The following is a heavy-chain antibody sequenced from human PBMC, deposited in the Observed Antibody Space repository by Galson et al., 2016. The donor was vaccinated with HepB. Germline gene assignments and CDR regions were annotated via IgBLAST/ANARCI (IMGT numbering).Heavy chain of an antibody. CDR2: IFPTDEK. V-gene: IGHV2-26*01. CDR1: GFPFRNSIMG. J-gene: IGHJ4*02. CDR3: ALIIPAVQTTTGYYFDY. D-gene: IGHD4-17*01. Sequence: PALVTPTQTLTLTCTVSGFPFRNSIMGVSWLRQPPGKALEWLAHIFPTDEKTYSTSRRSRLIISTDTTKSQVVLTMTDMDPVDKATYFCALIIPAVQTTTGYYFDYWGQGILVTVSS.